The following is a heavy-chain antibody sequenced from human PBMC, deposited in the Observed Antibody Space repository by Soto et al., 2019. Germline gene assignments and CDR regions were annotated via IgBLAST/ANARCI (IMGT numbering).Heavy chain of an antibody. V-gene: IGHV3-21*01. CDR1: GFTVRTYT. D-gene: IGHD2-15*01. CDR2: IRGFSPYT. J-gene: IGHJ6*04. Sequence: EVQLVESGGGLVKPGGSLRLSCISSGFTVRTYTMNWVRQAPGKGLEWVSGIRGFSPYTFYAESVRGRFAISRDNAKNSLYLQMNSLRAEDTAVYYCARDRGYDAHDYYYNAMDVWGKGTTVTVSS. CDR3: ARDRGYDAHDYYYNAMDV.